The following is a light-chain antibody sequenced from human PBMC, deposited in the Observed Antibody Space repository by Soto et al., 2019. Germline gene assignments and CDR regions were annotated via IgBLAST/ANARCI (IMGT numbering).Light chain of an antibody. J-gene: IGKJ3*01. CDR2: GAS. CDR3: QQSAT. V-gene: IGKV3-20*01. CDR1: QSVSKNY. Sequence: EILLTQSPCTLPLSPGERATLSCRASQSVSKNYLAWYQQKPGQAPRLLIYGASNRATGIPDRFSGSGSGTDFTLTIRRLEPEDFAVYYCQQSATFGPGTKVDIK.